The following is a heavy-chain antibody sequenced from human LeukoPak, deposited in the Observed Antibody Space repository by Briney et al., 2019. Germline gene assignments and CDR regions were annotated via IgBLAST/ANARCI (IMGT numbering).Heavy chain of an antibody. V-gene: IGHV1-8*01. J-gene: IGHJ4*02. CDR2: MNPNSGNT. Sequence: GASVKVSCKASGYTFTSYDIHWVRQATGQGLEWMGWMNPNSGNTGYAQKFQGRVTMTRNTSINTAYMELSSLRSEDRAVYYCARVYYGDYYSASLNYWGQGTLVTVSS. CDR1: GYTFTSYD. CDR3: ARVYYGDYYSASLNY. D-gene: IGHD4-17*01.